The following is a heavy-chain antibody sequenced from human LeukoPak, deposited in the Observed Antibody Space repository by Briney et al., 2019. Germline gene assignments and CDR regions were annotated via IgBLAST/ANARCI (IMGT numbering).Heavy chain of an antibody. CDR1: GGSFSGYY. Sequence: SETLSLTCAVYGGSFSGYYWSWIRQPPGKGLEWIGEINHSGSTNYNPSLKSRVTISVDTSKNQFSLKLSSVTAADTAVYYCATSYCYVWSSSKSYYFDYWGQGTLVTVSS. V-gene: IGHV4-34*01. J-gene: IGHJ4*02. CDR3: ATSYCYVWSSSKSYYFDY. D-gene: IGHD3-10*02. CDR2: INHSGST.